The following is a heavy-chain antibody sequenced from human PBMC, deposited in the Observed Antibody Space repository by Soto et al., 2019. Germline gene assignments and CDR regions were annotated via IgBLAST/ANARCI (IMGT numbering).Heavy chain of an antibody. D-gene: IGHD3-22*01. V-gene: IGHV3-30-3*01. CDR2: ISDDGNTK. CDR1: GFSFSTYA. J-gene: IGHJ4*02. CDR3: ASSYFYDSGGYYPFDY. Sequence: QVQLVATGGGVVQPGTSLRLSCAASGFSFSTYAMYWVRQAPGRGLEWVAVISDDGNTKYYADSVKGRFTISRDNSRNTLYLQIYSLRTEDAAVYYCASSYFYDSGGYYPFDYWGQGTLVTVSS.